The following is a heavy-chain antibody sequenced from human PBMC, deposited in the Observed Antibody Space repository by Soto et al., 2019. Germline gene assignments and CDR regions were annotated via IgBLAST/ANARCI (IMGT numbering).Heavy chain of an antibody. J-gene: IGHJ4*02. CDR2: IASDGSET. CDR1: RFSFSSYG. D-gene: IGHD3-10*01. CDR3: ANTLVRGRWYFDY. Sequence: QVQLVESGGGVVQPGKSLRLSCSASRFSFSSYGMHWVRQAPGKGLQWVAAIASDGSETYYTDSVKGRFTISRDNSKNTLYLEMKSLRPEDTAVYYCANTLVRGRWYFDYWGQGTLVTVSS. V-gene: IGHV3-30*18.